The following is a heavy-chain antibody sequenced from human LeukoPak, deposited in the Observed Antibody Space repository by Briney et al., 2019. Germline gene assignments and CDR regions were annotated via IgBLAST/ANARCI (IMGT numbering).Heavy chain of an antibody. J-gene: IGHJ3*02. CDR3: AKTPRYYYDSSGYYSAWAFDI. Sequence: GGSLRLSCAASGFTFSSYGMHWVRQAPGKGLEWVAFIRYDGSNKYYADSVKGRFTISRDNSKNTLYLQMNNLRAEDTAVYYCAKTPRYYYDSSGYYSAWAFDIWGQGTMVTVSS. V-gene: IGHV3-30*02. D-gene: IGHD3-22*01. CDR1: GFTFSSYG. CDR2: IRYDGSNK.